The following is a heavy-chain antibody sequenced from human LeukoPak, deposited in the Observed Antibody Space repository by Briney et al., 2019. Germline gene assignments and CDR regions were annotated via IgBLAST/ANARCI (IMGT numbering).Heavy chain of an antibody. CDR3: ARDGSYSSSWH. CDR2: IYYSGST. Sequence: SETLSLTCTVPGGSISSSSYYWGWIRQPPGKGLEWIGSIYYSGSTYYNSSLKSRVTISVDTSKNQFSLKLSSVTAADTAVYYCARDGSYSSSWHWGQGTLVTVSS. V-gene: IGHV4-39*07. CDR1: GGSISSSSYY. J-gene: IGHJ4*02. D-gene: IGHD6-13*01.